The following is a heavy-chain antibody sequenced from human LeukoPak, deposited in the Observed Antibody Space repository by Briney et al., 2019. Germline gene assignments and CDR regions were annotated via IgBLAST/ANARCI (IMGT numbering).Heavy chain of an antibody. CDR3: ARGTFYDSGGYYYVVDY. J-gene: IGHJ4*02. D-gene: IGHD3-22*01. CDR2: MNPNSGNT. V-gene: IGHV1-8*01. CDR1: GYTFISYD. Sequence: ASVKVSCKASGYTFISYDINWVRQATGQGLEWMGWMNPNSGNTGYAQKFQGRVTMTRNTSISTAYMELSSLRSEGTAVYYCARGTFYDSGGYYYVVDYWGQGTLVSVSS.